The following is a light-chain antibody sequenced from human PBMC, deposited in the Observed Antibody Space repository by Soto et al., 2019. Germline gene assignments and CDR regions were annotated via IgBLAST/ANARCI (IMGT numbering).Light chain of an antibody. CDR1: SSDVGGYNS. Sequence: QSALTQPASVSGSPGQSIPISCTGTSSDVGGYNSVSWYRQDPGKAPKLMIYDVTNRPSGVSNRFSGSKSGNTASLTISGLQAEDEADYYCSSFTSDSTYVFGTGTQLTVL. V-gene: IGLV2-14*01. J-gene: IGLJ1*01. CDR2: DVT. CDR3: SSFTSDSTYV.